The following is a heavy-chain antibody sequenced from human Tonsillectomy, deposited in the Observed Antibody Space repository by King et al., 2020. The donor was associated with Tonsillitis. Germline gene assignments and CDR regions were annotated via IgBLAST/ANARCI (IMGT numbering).Heavy chain of an antibody. Sequence: QVQLQESGPGLVKPSETLSLTCTVSGGSFSSVYCSWIRQSPGKRLEWLGYISYTGDTNYNPSLKSRVTMSADTSKSQFSLKLTSVTAADTAVYYCARVVVDKASSPLSPSWFFRLWGRGALVTVSS. CDR1: GGSFSSVY. CDR3: ARVVVDKASSPLSPSWFFRL. V-gene: IGHV4-59*01. CDR2: ISYTGDT. D-gene: IGHD5/OR15-5a*01. J-gene: IGHJ2*01.